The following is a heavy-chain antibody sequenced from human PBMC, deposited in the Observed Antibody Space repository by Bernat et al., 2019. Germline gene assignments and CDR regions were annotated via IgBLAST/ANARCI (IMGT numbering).Heavy chain of an antibody. CDR1: GFTFSSYG. D-gene: IGHD2/OR15-2a*01. Sequence: QVQLVESGGGVVQPGRSLRLSCAASGFTFSSYGMHWVRQAPGKGLEWVAVIYHDASNKYYSDFVKGRFTISRDDSKNTLYLQMKSLRPEDTAVYSCARHINSLIEGYFDLWGPGTLVTVSS. J-gene: IGHJ2*01. CDR3: ARHINSLIEGYFDL. V-gene: IGHV3-33*01. CDR2: IYHDASNK.